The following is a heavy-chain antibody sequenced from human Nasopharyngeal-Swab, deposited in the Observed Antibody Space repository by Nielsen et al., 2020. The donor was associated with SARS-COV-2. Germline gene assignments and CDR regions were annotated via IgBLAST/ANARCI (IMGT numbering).Heavy chain of an antibody. CDR2: IYSGGST. Sequence: GESLKISCAASGFTVSSNYMSWVRQAPGKGLEWVSVIYSGGSTYYADSVKGRFTISRDNSKNTLYLQMNSLRAEDTAMYYCARAGNYYYGMDVWGQGTTVTVSS. V-gene: IGHV3-53*01. CDR3: ARAGNYYYGMDV. CDR1: GFTVSSNY. J-gene: IGHJ6*02.